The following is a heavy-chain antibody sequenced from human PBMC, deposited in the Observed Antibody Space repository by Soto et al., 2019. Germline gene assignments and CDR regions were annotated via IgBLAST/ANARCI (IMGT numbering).Heavy chain of an antibody. CDR3: ARDKEGIAVAGLYHYYYGMDV. Sequence: GGSLRLSCAASGFTFSSYGMHWVRQAPGKGLEWVAVIWYDGSNKYYADSVKGRFTISRDNSKNTLYLQMNSLRAEDTAVYYCARDKEGIAVAGLYHYYYGMDVLGQGTTFTVSS. D-gene: IGHD6-19*01. CDR2: IWYDGSNK. J-gene: IGHJ6*02. V-gene: IGHV3-33*01. CDR1: GFTFSSYG.